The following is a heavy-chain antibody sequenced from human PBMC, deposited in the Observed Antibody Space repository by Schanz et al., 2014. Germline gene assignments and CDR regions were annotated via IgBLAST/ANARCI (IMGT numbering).Heavy chain of an antibody. CDR2: MSGSGSTA. CDR3: AKDLYNYGIFDS. J-gene: IGHJ5*01. Sequence: EVQLLESGGGLVQPGGSRRFSGFASVFPFFGSFPRGWVRQAPGKGLEWVSGMSGSGSTADYADSVKGRFTITRDNSRKTLYLQRNSLRADDTAVYYCAKDLYNYGIFDSWGQGTLVTVSS. CDR1: VFPFFGSFP. D-gene: IGHD3-16*01. V-gene: IGHV3-23*01.